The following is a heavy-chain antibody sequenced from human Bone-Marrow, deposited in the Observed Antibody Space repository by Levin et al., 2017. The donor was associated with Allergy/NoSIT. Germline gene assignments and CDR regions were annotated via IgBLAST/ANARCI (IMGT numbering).Heavy chain of an antibody. D-gene: IGHD5-18*01. CDR1: GGSISSGIYY. CDR2: FHSSGTT. CDR3: ARRHLDTTVAVRAGAFDI. V-gene: IGHV4-61*02. Sequence: SETLSLTCTVSGGSISSGIYYWSWIRQPAGKGLEWIGRFHSSGTTNYNPSLKGRGTMSVDTSKNQFPQQLSSVTAADTAVYYCARRHLDTTVAVRAGAFDIWGQGTMVTVSS. J-gene: IGHJ3*02.